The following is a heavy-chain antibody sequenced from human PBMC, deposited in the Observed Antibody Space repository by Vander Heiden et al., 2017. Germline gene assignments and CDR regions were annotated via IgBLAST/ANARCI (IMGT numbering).Heavy chain of an antibody. CDR1: GYSFTSYW. D-gene: IGHD2-21*02. J-gene: IGHJ6*02. Sequence: EVQLVQSGAEVKKPGASLKISCKGSGYSFTSYWIGWVRQMPGKGLEWMGIIYPGDSDTRYSPSFQGQVTSSADKSISTAYLQWSSLKASDTAMYYCARLKGGNSWVYGMDVWGQGTTVTVSS. CDR2: IYPGDSDT. CDR3: ARLKGGNSWVYGMDV. V-gene: IGHV5-51*03.